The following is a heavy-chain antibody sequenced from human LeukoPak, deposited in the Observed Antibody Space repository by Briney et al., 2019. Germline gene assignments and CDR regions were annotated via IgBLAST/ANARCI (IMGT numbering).Heavy chain of an antibody. V-gene: IGHV1-8*01. CDR3: ARGWGSGWDFDY. CDR1: GYTFTSYD. D-gene: IGHD6-19*01. Sequence: SVKVSCKASGYTFTSYDVNWVRQATGQGLEWMGWMNPNSGNTGYAQKFQGRLTMTRYTSISTAYMGLSSLRSDDTAVYYCARGWGSGWDFDYWGQGTLVTVSS. J-gene: IGHJ4*02. CDR2: MNPNSGNT.